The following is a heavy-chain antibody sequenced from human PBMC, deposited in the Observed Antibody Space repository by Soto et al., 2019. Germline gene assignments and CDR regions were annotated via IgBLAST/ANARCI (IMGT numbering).Heavy chain of an antibody. CDR1: GGSISSYY. D-gene: IGHD3-3*01. CDR3: ARNVRSGYYPNYRYFDL. J-gene: IGHJ2*01. Sequence: SETLSLTCTVSGGSISSYYGSCLRQPPGKGLEGIGYIYYSGRTNYNPSLKSRATIPVDTSKNQFSLKLGSVTAADTAVYYCARNVRSGYYPNYRYFDLWGRGTLVTVS. V-gene: IGHV4-59*01. CDR2: IYYSGRT.